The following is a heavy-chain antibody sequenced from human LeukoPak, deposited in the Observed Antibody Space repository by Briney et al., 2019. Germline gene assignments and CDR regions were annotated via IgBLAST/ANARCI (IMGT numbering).Heavy chain of an antibody. CDR3: AAGYDYVWGSYRYTGLDY. J-gene: IGHJ4*02. Sequence: GGSLRLSCAASGFTFSSYEMNWVRQAPGKGLEWVSYISSSGSTIYYADSMKGRFTISRDNAKNSLYLQMSSLRAEDTAVYYCAAGYDYVWGSYRYTGLDYWGQGTLVTVSS. D-gene: IGHD3-16*02. CDR1: GFTFSSYE. CDR2: ISSSGSTI. V-gene: IGHV3-48*03.